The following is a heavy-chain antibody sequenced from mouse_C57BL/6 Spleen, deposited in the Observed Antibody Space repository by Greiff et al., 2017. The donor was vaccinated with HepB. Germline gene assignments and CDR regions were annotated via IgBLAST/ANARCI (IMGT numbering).Heavy chain of an antibody. CDR2: ISYSGST. V-gene: IGHV3-1*01. J-gene: IGHJ1*03. Sequence: VQGKEAGKGRGKLVESLSRTGRGKGKSIKRGEEGKGRRHCPGNKLEWMGYISYSGSTNYNPSLKSRISITHDTSKNHFFLKLNSVTTEDTATYYCATRADYYGSSYWYFDVWGTGTTVTVSS. CDR3: ATRADYYGSSYWYFDV. D-gene: IGHD1-1*01. CDR1: GKSIKRGEE.